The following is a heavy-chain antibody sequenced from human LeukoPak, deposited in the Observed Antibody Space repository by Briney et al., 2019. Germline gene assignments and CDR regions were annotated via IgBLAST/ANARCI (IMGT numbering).Heavy chain of an antibody. V-gene: IGHV3-30-3*01. J-gene: IGHJ4*02. D-gene: IGHD2-21*02. CDR2: ISYDGSNK. CDR3: AKRGDFTGTDCYYFDY. Sequence: PGGSLRLSCAASGFTFSNYAMHWFRQAPGKGLEWVAAISYDGSNKYYADSVKGRFSISRDNSKNTPYLQMTSLRGDDTAVYYCAKRGDFTGTDCYYFDYWGQGTSVTVSS. CDR1: GFTFSNYA.